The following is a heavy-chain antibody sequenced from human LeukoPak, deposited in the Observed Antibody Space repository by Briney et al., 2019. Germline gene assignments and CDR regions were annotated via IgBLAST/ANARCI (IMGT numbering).Heavy chain of an antibody. Sequence: SETLSLTCTVSGGSISSGSYYWSWIRQPAGKGLEWIGRIYTSGSTNYNPSLKSRVTISVDTSKNRFSLKLSSVTAADTAVYYCARVGVGYYDFWSGYSDAFDIWGQGTMVTVSS. D-gene: IGHD3-3*01. CDR2: IYTSGST. V-gene: IGHV4-61*02. CDR3: ARVGVGYYDFWSGYSDAFDI. J-gene: IGHJ3*02. CDR1: GGSISSGSYY.